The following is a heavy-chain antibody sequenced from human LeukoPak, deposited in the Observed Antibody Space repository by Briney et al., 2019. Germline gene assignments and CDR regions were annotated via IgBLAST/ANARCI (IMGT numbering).Heavy chain of an antibody. CDR2: INHSGST. CDR3: ARGLTSSSWYSVVY. Sequence: PSETLSLTCAVYGGSFSGYYWSWIRQPPGKGLGWIGEINHSGSTNYNPSLKSRVTISVDTSKNQFSLKLSSVTAADTAVYYCARGLTSSSWYSVVYWGQGTLVTVSS. J-gene: IGHJ4*02. V-gene: IGHV4-34*01. CDR1: GGSFSGYY. D-gene: IGHD6-13*01.